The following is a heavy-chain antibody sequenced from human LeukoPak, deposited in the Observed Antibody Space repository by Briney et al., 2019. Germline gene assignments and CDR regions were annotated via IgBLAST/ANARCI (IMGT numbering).Heavy chain of an antibody. J-gene: IGHJ6*02. CDR3: ARGMDV. CDR1: RYTFSGYW. V-gene: IGHV3-7*05. CDR2: IKPDGSAK. Sequence: GGSLRLSCAASRYTFSGYWMTSGRQAPGKGLEWVANIKPDGSAKYYVDSVKGRFTISRDNAKNSLYLQMNSLRADDTAVYFCARGMDVWGQGTTVTVSS.